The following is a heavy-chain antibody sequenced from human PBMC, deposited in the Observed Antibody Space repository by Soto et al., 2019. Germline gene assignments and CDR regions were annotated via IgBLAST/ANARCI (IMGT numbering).Heavy chain of an antibody. CDR3: AHLYNFWNGSDY. J-gene: IGHJ4*02. CDR2: IYWDDDR. V-gene: IGHV2-5*02. CDR1: GFSLSTTGVG. D-gene: IGHD3-3*01. Sequence: QITLKESGPTLVKPTQPLTLTCTFSGFSLSTTGVGVGWIRQPPGKALEWLALIYWDDDRRYSPSLKSRLTITKDTSKNQVVLTMTNMDPVDTATYFCAHLYNFWNGSDYWGQGTLVTVSS.